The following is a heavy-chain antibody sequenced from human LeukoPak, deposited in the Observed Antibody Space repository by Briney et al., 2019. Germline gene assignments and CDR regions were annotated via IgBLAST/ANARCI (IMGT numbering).Heavy chain of an antibody. V-gene: IGHV3-33*01. Sequence: SGRSLRLSCAASGFTFSSYGMHWVRQAPGKGLEWVAVIWYDGSNKYYADSVKGRFTTSRDNSKNTLYLQMNSLRAEDTAVYYCARVLSQYYYYYGMDVWGQGSTVTVSS. J-gene: IGHJ6*02. CDR1: GFTFSSYG. CDR3: ARVLSQYYYYYGMDV. CDR2: IWYDGSNK.